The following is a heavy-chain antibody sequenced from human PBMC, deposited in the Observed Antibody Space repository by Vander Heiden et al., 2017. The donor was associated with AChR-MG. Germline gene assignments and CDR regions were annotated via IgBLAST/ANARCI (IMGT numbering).Heavy chain of an antibody. CDR1: GFPFTADG. V-gene: IGHV3-30*18. CDR3: AKDQDGAAAGTAPLGY. J-gene: IGHJ4*02. Sequence: VQLVASGGGVVQPGRSLRLSCSPSGFPFTADGMRWVRQDPGKGLGWVAVISYDGSNKYYADSVKGRFTISRDNSKNTLYLQMNSLRAEDTAVYYCAKDQDGAAAGTAPLGYWGQGTLVTVSS. D-gene: IGHD6-13*01. CDR2: ISYDGSNK.